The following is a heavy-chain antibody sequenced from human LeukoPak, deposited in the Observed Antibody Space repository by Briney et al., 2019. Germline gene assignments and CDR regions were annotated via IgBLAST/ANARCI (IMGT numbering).Heavy chain of an antibody. V-gene: IGHV3-7*01. CDR1: GFTFSSYW. J-gene: IGHJ5*02. Sequence: GGSLRLSCAASGFTFSSYWMSWVRQAPGKGLEWVANIKQDGSEKYYVDSVKGRFTISRDNAKNSLYLQMKSLRAEDTAVYYCARGKTSQNIVTRKTYNWFDPWGQGTLVTVSS. D-gene: IGHD1-14*01. CDR3: ARGKTSQNIVTRKTYNWFDP. CDR2: IKQDGSEK.